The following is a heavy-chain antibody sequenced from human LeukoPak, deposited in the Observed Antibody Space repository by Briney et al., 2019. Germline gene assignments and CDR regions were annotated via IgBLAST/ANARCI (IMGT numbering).Heavy chain of an antibody. Sequence: GESLKISCKASGYSFTTYWIGWVRQMPGKGLELMGIIYPGTSDARNSPSFQGQVTLSVDRSITTAYLQWSSLKASDTAMYYCARGFSSSSGWQVNWFDPWGQGTLVTVSS. CDR1: GYSFTTYW. CDR2: IYPGTSDA. J-gene: IGHJ5*02. D-gene: IGHD6-6*01. V-gene: IGHV5-51*01. CDR3: ARGFSSSSGWQVNWFDP.